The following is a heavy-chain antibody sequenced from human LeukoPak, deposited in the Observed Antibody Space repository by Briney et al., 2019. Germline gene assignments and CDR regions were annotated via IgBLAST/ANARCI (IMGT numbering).Heavy chain of an antibody. D-gene: IGHD3-22*01. J-gene: IGHJ4*02. CDR3: AKGMGFSSSGPDY. V-gene: IGHV3-9*03. CDR1: GFTFDDYA. Sequence: PGGSLRLSCAASGFTFDDYAMHWVRQAPGKGLEWVSGISWNSGSIGYADSVKGRFTISRDNAKNSLYLQMNSLRAEDMALYYCAKGMGFSSSGPDYWDQGTLVTVSS. CDR2: ISWNSGSI.